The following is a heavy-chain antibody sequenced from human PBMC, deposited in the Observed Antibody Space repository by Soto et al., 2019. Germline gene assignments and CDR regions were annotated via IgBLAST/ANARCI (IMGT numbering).Heavy chain of an antibody. V-gene: IGHV1-69*13. CDR3: AREGLVLVPTTVNTDYYHYAMDF. CDR1: GGTFSSYA. Sequence: SVKVSCKASGGTFSSYAISWVRQAPGQGLEWMGGIIPIFGTANYAQKFQGRVTITADESTNTAYMELSSLRSEDTAVYYCAREGLVLVPTTVNTDYYHYAMDFWCQETSVPVSS. CDR2: IIPIFGTA. J-gene: IGHJ6*02. D-gene: IGHD2-2*01.